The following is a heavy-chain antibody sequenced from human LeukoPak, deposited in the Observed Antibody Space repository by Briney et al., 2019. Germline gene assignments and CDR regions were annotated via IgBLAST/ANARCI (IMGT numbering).Heavy chain of an antibody. Sequence: SETLSLTCTVSGGSISSGGYYWSWIRQHPGKGLEWIGYIYYSGSTYYNPSLKSRVTISVDTSKNQFSLKLSSVTAADTAVYYCARGTKRSWDDYWGQGTLVTVSS. J-gene: IGHJ4*02. CDR3: ARGTKRSWDDY. V-gene: IGHV4-31*03. CDR2: IYYSGST. D-gene: IGHD6-13*01. CDR1: GGSISSGGYY.